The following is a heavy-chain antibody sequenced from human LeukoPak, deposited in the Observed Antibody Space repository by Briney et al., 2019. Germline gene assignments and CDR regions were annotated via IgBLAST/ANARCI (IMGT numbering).Heavy chain of an antibody. D-gene: IGHD1-1*01. Sequence: GESLKISCKGSGYSLTSYWIGWVRQMPGKGLEWVGMIWPGDSDTRYSPSFQGHVTISADKSINTAYLQWSSLKASDTAMYYCASVGSTRDYWGQGTLVTVSS. CDR3: ASVGSTRDY. CDR1: GYSLTSYW. CDR2: IWPGDSDT. V-gene: IGHV5-51*01. J-gene: IGHJ4*02.